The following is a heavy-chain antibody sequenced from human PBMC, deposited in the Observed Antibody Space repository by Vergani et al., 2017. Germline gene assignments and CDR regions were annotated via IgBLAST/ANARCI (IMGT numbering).Heavy chain of an antibody. CDR1: GFTFSSYC. J-gene: IGHJ6*02. CDR2: IKQDGSEK. CDR3: ARDDYGDYEGVTTPYYYGMDV. D-gene: IGHD4-17*01. V-gene: IGHV3-7*01. Sequence: EVQLVESGGGLVQPGGSLRLSCAASGFTFSSYCMSWVRQAPGKGLEWVANIKQDGSEKYYVDSVKGRFTISRDNAKNSLYLQMNSLRAEDTAVYYCARDDYGDYEGVTTPYYYGMDVWGQGTTVTVSS.